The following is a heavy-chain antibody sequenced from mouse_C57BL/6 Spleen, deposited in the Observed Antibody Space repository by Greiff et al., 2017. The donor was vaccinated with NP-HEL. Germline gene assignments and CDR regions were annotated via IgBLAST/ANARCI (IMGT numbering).Heavy chain of an antibody. CDR3: ARHYPYYDAMDY. D-gene: IGHD5-5*01. CDR1: GYTFTDYY. Sequence: EVQLQQSGPELVKPGASVKISCKASGYTFTDYYMNWVKQSHGKSLEWIGDINPNNGGTSYNQKFKGKATLTVDKSSSTAYMELRSLTSEDSAVYYCARHYPYYDAMDYWGQGTSVTVSS. J-gene: IGHJ4*01. CDR2: INPNNGGT. V-gene: IGHV1-26*01.